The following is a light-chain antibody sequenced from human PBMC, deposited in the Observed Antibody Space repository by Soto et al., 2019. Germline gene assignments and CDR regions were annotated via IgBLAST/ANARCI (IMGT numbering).Light chain of an antibody. CDR2: GAF. V-gene: IGKV3-11*01. J-gene: IGKJ5*01. CDR3: QQRNIWPPVP. CDR1: PSVPNY. Sequence: EIVLTQSPSTLALSPVERATLSCSAIPSVPNYLAWYQQKPGQAPRLLTYGAFNRATGIPARFSGSGSGADLTLTISSLEPDDFAVYYCQQRNIWPPVPFGQGTRLETK.